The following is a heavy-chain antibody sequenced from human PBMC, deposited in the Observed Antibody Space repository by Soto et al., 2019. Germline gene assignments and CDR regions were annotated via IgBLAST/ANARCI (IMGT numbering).Heavy chain of an antibody. V-gene: IGHV3-21*01. CDR1: GFTFSSYS. CDR3: ARTFLVWRQLLDYYYGMDV. CDR2: ISSSSSYI. Sequence: PGGSLRLSCAASGFTFSSYSMNWVRQAPGKGLEWVSSISSSSSYIYYADSVKGRFTISRDNAKNSLYLQVNSLRAEDTAVYYCARTFLVWRQLLDYYYGMDVWGQGTTVTVSS. J-gene: IGHJ6*02. D-gene: IGHD1-26*01.